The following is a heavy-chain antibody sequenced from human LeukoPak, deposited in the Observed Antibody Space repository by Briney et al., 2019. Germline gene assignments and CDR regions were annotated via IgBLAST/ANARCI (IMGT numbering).Heavy chain of an antibody. V-gene: IGHV4-4*02. J-gene: IGHJ4*02. D-gene: IGHD4-23*01. CDR2: TSHDGNA. CDR3: AKHGGRYFDS. Sequence: SETLSLTCAVSGGSISTNTWWSWVRQPPGKGLEWIGQTSHDGNADYTPSLKSRVTISVDKSKNQLSLKLNSVTAADSAVYYCAKHGGRYFDSWGQGTLVTVSS. CDR1: GGSISTNTW.